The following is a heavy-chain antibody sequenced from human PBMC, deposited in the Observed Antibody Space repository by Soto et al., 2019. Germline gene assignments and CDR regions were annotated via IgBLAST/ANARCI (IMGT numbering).Heavy chain of an antibody. CDR3: ARQRTTVVTQAYFDH. V-gene: IGHV4-39*01. CDR2: IYYSGRA. D-gene: IGHD2-21*02. J-gene: IGHJ4*02. Sequence: IRQPPGKGLEWIGSIYYSGRAYYNPSFKSRVTISIDTSKNQFSLKLSSVTATDTAVYYCARQRTTVVTQAYFDHWGQGALVTVSS.